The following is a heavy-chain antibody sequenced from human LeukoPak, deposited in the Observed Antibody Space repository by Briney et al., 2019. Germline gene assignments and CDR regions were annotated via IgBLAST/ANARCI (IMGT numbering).Heavy chain of an antibody. CDR2: MNPNSGNT. J-gene: IGHJ3*02. CDR1: GGTFSSYA. CDR3: ARTWGRGAFDI. D-gene: IGHD1-26*01. Sequence: ASVKVSCKASGGTFSSYAINWVRQATGQGLEWMGWMNPNSGNTGYAQKFQGRVTITRNTSISTAYMELSSLRSEDTAVYYCARTWGRGAFDIWGQGTMVTVSS. V-gene: IGHV1-8*03.